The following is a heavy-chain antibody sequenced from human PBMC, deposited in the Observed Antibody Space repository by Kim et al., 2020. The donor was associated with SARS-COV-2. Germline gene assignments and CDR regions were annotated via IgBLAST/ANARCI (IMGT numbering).Heavy chain of an antibody. CDR2: ISAYNGNT. Sequence: ASVKVSCKASGYTFTSYGISWVRQAPGQGLEWMGWISAYNGNTNYAQKLQGRVTMTTDTSTSTAYMELRSLRSDDTAVYYCARDPWGSGYYGSGENWFDPWGQGTLGSVCS. CDR1: GYTFTSYG. CDR3: ARDPWGSGYYGSGENWFDP. V-gene: IGHV1-18*01. D-gene: IGHD3-10*01. J-gene: IGHJ5*02.